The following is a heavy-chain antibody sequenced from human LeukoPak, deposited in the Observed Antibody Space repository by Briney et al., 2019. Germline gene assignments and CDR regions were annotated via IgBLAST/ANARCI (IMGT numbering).Heavy chain of an antibody. CDR3: ARVLDYGSGSQNYYYYGMDV. CDR1: GFTFSSYS. V-gene: IGHV3-21*01. J-gene: IGHJ6*02. D-gene: IGHD3-10*01. Sequence: GGSLRLSCAVSGFTFSSYSMNWVRQAPGKGLEWVSSISSSSSYIYYADSVKGRFTISRDNAKNSLYLQMNSLRAEDTAVYYCARVLDYGSGSQNYYYYGMDVWGQGTTVTVS. CDR2: ISSSSSYI.